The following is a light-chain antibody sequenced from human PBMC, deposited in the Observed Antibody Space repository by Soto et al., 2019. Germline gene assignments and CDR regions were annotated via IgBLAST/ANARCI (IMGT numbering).Light chain of an antibody. CDR2: LGY. Sequence: DIVMTQSPLSLPVMPGEPASISCRSSQSLLHSNGYKFLDWYLQRPGQSQQLLIYLGYNRASGVHDRFSGSGSGTDFTLKIRRVEAEDVGVYYCMQALQTSITFGQGTRLEIK. J-gene: IGKJ5*01. V-gene: IGKV2-28*01. CDR1: QSLLHSNGYKF. CDR3: MQALQTSIT.